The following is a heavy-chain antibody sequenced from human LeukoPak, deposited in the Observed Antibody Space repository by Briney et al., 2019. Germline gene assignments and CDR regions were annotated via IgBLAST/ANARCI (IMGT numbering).Heavy chain of an antibody. CDR2: INPNSGGT. Sequence: ASVKVSCKAPGYTFTGYYVHWVRQAPGQGLEWMGRINPNSGGTNFAQKFQGRVTMTRDTSISTAYMELSSLKSDDTAVYYCARDRSAVAGTAAYWGQGTLVTVSS. V-gene: IGHV1-2*06. J-gene: IGHJ4*02. CDR3: ARDRSAVAGTAAY. D-gene: IGHD6-19*01. CDR1: GYTFTGYY.